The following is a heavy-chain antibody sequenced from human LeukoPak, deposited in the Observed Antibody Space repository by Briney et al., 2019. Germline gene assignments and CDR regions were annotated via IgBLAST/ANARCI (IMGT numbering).Heavy chain of an antibody. Sequence: GGSLRLSCAASGFTFSSYAMSSVRQAPGKGLEWVSAISGSGGSTYYADSVKGRFTISRDNSKNTLYLQMNSLRAEDTAVYYCAKAPTMSTVSYWGQGTLVTVSS. CDR1: GFTFSSYA. D-gene: IGHD4-17*01. CDR3: AKAPTMSTVSY. J-gene: IGHJ4*02. V-gene: IGHV3-23*01. CDR2: ISGSGGST.